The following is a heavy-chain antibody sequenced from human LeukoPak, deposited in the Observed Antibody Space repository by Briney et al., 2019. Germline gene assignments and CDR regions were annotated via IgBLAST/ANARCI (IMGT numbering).Heavy chain of an antibody. V-gene: IGHV3-30*18. D-gene: IGHD3-22*01. CDR3: AKDRRYYDSSGSDY. CDR1: GFTFSNYG. J-gene: IGHJ4*02. CDR2: ISYDGSNK. Sequence: PGTSLRRSCAASGFTFSNYGMHWVRQAPGKGLEWVAVISYDGSNKYYADSVKGRFTISRDNSKNTLFLQMSSLRVEDTAVYYCAKDRRYYDSSGSDYWGQGTLVTVSS.